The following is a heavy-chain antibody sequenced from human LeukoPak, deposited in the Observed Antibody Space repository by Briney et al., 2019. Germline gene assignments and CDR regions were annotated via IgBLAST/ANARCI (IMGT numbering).Heavy chain of an antibody. Sequence: PGRFLRLSCTGSGFTFGDYAMGWVRQAPGRGLEWVGFIRSKAYGEATEYAASVKDRFTISRDDSKSIAYLQMNSLTTEDTAVYYCTRNLPGDSWGQGTLVTVSS. J-gene: IGHJ5*01. V-gene: IGHV3-49*04. CDR1: GFTFGDYA. CDR2: IRSKAYGEAT. CDR3: TRNLPGDS.